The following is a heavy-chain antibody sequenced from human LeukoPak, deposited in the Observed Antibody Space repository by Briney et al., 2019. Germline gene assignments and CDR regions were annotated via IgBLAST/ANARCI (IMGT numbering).Heavy chain of an antibody. D-gene: IGHD3-10*01. Sequence: PSETLSLTCAVYGGSFSGYYWSWIRQPPGKGLEWIGEINHSGNTNYNPSLKSRVTISIDTSKNQFSLKLSSVTAADTAVYYCARARRAFGYYYYYMDVWGKGTTVTVSS. CDR3: ARARRAFGYYYYYMDV. CDR2: INHSGNT. CDR1: GGSFSGYY. J-gene: IGHJ6*03. V-gene: IGHV4-34*01.